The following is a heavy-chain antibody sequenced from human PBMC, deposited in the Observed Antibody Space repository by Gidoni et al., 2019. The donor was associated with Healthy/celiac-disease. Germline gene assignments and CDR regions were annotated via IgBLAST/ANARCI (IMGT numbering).Heavy chain of an antibody. CDR3: ARDLHSSGSYYYYYYGMDV. CDR1: GFTFSSYG. Sequence: QVQLVESGGGVVQPGRSRRLACAASGFTFSSYGMHWVRQAPGKGLEWVAVIWYDGSNKYYADSVKGRFTISRDNSKNTLYLQMNSLRAEDTAVYYCARDLHSSGSYYYYYYGMDVWGQGTTVTVSS. D-gene: IGHD6-19*01. V-gene: IGHV3-33*01. J-gene: IGHJ6*02. CDR2: IWYDGSNK.